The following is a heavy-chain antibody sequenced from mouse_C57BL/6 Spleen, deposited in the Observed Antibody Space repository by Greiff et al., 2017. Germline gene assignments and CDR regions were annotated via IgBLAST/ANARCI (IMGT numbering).Heavy chain of an antibody. J-gene: IGHJ4*01. CDR3: ARELGQGYAMDY. Sequence: VQLQQSGAELVRPGTSVKVSCKASGYAFTNYLIEWVKQRPGQGLEWIGVINPGSGGTNYNEKFKGKATLTADKSSSTAYMQLSSLTSEDSAVYFCARELGQGYAMDYWGQGTSVTVSS. V-gene: IGHV1-54*01. CDR1: GYAFTNYL. CDR2: INPGSGGT. D-gene: IGHD4-1*01.